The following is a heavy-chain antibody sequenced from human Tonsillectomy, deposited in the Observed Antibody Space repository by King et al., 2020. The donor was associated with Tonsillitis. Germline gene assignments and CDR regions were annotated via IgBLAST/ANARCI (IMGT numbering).Heavy chain of an antibody. Sequence: VQLQESGPGLVKPSETLSLTCTVSGGSISSYYWSWIRQPPGKGLAWIGYIYYSGSTNYNPSLKSRVTISVDTSKNQFSLKLSSVTAADTAVYYCARRVGVYDFWSGYEYYFDYWGQGTLVTVSS. CDR3: ARRVGVYDFWSGYEYYFDY. V-gene: IGHV4-59*01. CDR1: GGSISSYY. CDR2: IYYSGST. J-gene: IGHJ4*02. D-gene: IGHD3-3*01.